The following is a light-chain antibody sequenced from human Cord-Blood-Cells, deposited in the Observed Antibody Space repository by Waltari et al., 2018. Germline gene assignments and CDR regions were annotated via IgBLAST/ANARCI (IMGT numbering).Light chain of an antibody. V-gene: IGLV1-51*01. CDR3: GTWDSSLSAYV. J-gene: IGLJ1*01. CDR1: SSNIGNNY. Sequence: QSVLTQPPSVSAAPGQKVTISCSGSSSNIGNNYVSWYQQLPGTAPKLPIYDNKKRPSGIPDRFSGSKSGTSATLGITGLQTGDEADYYCGTWDSSLSAYVFGTGTKVTVL. CDR2: DNK.